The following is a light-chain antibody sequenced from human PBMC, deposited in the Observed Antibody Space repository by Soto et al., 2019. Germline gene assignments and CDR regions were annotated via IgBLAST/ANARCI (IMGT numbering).Light chain of an antibody. CDR3: QQSYSTPRT. Sequence: DIQMTQAPSSLSASVGDRVTITCRASQSISSYLNWYQQKPGKAPKLLIYAASSLQSGVTSRFIASGSGTDFTLTISSLQPEDFATYYCQQSYSTPRTFGQGTQV. CDR2: AAS. V-gene: IGKV1-39*01. CDR1: QSISSY. J-gene: IGKJ1*01.